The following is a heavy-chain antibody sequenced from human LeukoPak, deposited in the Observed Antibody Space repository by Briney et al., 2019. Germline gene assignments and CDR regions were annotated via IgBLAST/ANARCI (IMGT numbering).Heavy chain of an antibody. CDR1: GGSISSYY. D-gene: IGHD5-18*01. CDR3: ARTRGYSYGYDFDY. J-gene: IGHJ4*02. Sequence: PLETLSLTCTVSGGSISSYYWSWIRQPPGKGLEWIGYIYYSGSTNYNPSLKSRVTISVDTSKNQFSLKLSSVTAADTAVYYCARTRGYSYGYDFDYWGQGTLVTVSS. CDR2: IYYSGST. V-gene: IGHV4-59*01.